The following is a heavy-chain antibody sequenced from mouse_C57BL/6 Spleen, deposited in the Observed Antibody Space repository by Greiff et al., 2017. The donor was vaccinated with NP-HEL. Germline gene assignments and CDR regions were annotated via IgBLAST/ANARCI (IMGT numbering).Heavy chain of an antibody. CDR2: ISNGGGST. CDR1: GFTFSDYY. Sequence: EVQLVESGGGLVQPGGSLKLSCAASGFTFSDYYMYWVRQTPEKRLEWVAYISNGGGSTYYPDTVKGRFTISRDNAKNTLYLQMSRLKSEDTAMYYCARHGNGSSLFAYWGQGTLVTVSA. J-gene: IGHJ3*01. CDR3: ARHGNGSSLFAY. D-gene: IGHD1-1*01. V-gene: IGHV5-12*01.